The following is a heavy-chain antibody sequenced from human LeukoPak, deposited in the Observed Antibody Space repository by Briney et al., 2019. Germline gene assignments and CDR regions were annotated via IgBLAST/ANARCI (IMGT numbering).Heavy chain of an antibody. CDR2: ISAYNGNT. J-gene: IGHJ4*02. Sequence: GASVKVSCKASGYTFTSYGISWVRQAPGQGLEWMGWISAYNGNTNYAQKLQSRVTMTTDTSTSTAYMELRSLRSDDTAVYYCARDYYDSSGYYYLNYWGQGTLVTVSS. CDR1: GYTFTSYG. CDR3: ARDYYDSSGYYYLNY. D-gene: IGHD3-22*01. V-gene: IGHV1-18*01.